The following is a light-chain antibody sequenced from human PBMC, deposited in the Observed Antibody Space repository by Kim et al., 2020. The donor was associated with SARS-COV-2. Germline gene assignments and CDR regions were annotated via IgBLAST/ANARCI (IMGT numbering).Light chain of an antibody. CDR1: ESVNTY. CDR3: QQRNNWLT. CDR2: DAS. J-gene: IGKJ4*01. Sequence: SLSAGETATLSRRARESVNTYLAWFQQKPGQAPRLLIDDASNRANGIPARFSGSGSGTDFTLTISRLEPEDVAVYYCQQRNNWLTFGGGTKVDIK. V-gene: IGKV3-11*01.